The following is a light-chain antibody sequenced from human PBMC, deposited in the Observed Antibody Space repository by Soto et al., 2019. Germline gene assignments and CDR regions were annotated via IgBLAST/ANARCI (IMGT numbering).Light chain of an antibody. V-gene: IGKV1-5*01. Sequence: DIQMTQSPSTLSASVGDRVTITCRASQSISSWLAWYQQKPGKAPKLLIYDASSLESGVPQRFSGSGSGTEFTLTISSLQPDDFATYYCQQYSSSSEWTFGQGTKVDIK. CDR3: QQYSSSSEWT. CDR2: DAS. J-gene: IGKJ1*01. CDR1: QSISSW.